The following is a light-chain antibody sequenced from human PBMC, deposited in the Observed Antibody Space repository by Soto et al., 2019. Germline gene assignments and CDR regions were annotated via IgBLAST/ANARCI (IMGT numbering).Light chain of an antibody. CDR2: DVS. CDR1: SSDVGAYNF. V-gene: IGLV2-14*03. CDR3: SSYTSGSTHV. Sequence: QSALTEPASVAGAPGQSITISCTGTSSDVGAYNFVSWYKQHPGKVPKLMIFDVSSRPSGVSDRFPGSKSGNTASLTISGLQAEDEGDYYFSSYTSGSTHVFASGTKLTVL. J-gene: IGLJ1*01.